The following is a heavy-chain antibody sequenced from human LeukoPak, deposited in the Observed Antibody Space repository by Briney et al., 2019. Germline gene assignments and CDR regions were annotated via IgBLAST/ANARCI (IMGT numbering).Heavy chain of an antibody. Sequence: GGSLRLSCAASRFTLSSYSMNWVRQAPGKGLEWVSSISSSSYIYYADSVKGRFTISRDNAKNTLYLQMNSLRVEDTAVYYCARSDYFENWGQGTLVTVSS. J-gene: IGHJ4*02. CDR2: ISSSSYI. CDR1: RFTLSSYS. V-gene: IGHV3-21*01. CDR3: ARSDYFEN.